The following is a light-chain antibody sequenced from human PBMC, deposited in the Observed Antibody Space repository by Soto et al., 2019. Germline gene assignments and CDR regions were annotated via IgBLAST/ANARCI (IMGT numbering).Light chain of an antibody. CDR3: SSYAGSNSYV. V-gene: IGLV2-8*01. CDR1: SSVVGGYNY. CDR2: EVS. Sequence: LTQPPSASGSPGQSVTISCTGTSSVVGGYNYVSWYQQHPGKAPKLMIYEVSKRPSGVPDRFSGSKSGNTASLTVSGLLAEDEADYYCSSYAGSNSYVFGTGTKVTVL. J-gene: IGLJ1*01.